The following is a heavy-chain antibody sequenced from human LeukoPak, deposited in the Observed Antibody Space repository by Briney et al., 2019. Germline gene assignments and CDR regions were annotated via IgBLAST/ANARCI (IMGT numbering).Heavy chain of an antibody. D-gene: IGHD1-26*01. CDR1: GGSISSYF. V-gene: IGHV4-59*01. Sequence: SETLSLTCTVSGGSISSYFWSWIRQPPGEGLEWIGYIHYSGTTNYNPSLKSRVTISVDTSKNQFSLKVSSVTTADTAMYYCARGNGDLLGWGQGTLVTVSS. J-gene: IGHJ4*02. CDR3: ARGNGDLLG. CDR2: IHYSGTT.